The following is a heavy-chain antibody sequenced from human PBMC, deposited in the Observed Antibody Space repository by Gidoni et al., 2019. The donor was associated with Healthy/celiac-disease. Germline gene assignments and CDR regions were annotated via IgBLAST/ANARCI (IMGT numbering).Heavy chain of an antibody. D-gene: IGHD2-2*01. CDR3: AKDRGLCSSTSCYLVYGMDV. Sequence: QVQLVESGGGVVQPGRSLRLSCAASGFTFSRYGMHWVRQAPGKGLEWVAVISYDGSNKYYADSVKGRFTISRDNSKNTLYLQMNSLRAEDTAVYYCAKDRGLCSSTSCYLVYGMDVWGQGTTVTVSS. V-gene: IGHV3-30*18. J-gene: IGHJ6*02. CDR2: ISYDGSNK. CDR1: GFTFSRYG.